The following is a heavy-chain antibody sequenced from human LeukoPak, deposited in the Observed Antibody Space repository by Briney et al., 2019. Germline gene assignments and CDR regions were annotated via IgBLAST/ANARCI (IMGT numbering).Heavy chain of an antibody. CDR3: ARDLHYAFDI. Sequence: GGSLRLSCAASGFTFSSYSMNWVRQAPGKGLEWVSYVGAIGSSTISYADSVMGRFTISRDKAKNSVFLQMNSLRAEDTAVYYCARDLHYAFDIWGQGTMVTVSS. CDR2: VGAIGSSTI. CDR1: GFTFSSYS. J-gene: IGHJ3*02. V-gene: IGHV3-48*01.